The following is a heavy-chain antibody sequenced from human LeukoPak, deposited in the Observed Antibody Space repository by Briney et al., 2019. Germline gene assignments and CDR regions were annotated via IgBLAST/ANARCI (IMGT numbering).Heavy chain of an antibody. CDR2: IYYTGGT. CDR3: ASNRDSSTYPFDY. V-gene: IGHV4-31*03. D-gene: IGHD2/OR15-2a*01. Sequence: TPCLTCTVSGDSITGGGYYWSCIRQLPGKGLEWIGSIYYTGGTYYTPSLKSRVTISLDTSLSQFSLKLSSVTAADTAVYYCASNRDSSTYPFDYWGQGNLVTVSS. J-gene: IGHJ4*02. CDR1: GDSITGGGYY.